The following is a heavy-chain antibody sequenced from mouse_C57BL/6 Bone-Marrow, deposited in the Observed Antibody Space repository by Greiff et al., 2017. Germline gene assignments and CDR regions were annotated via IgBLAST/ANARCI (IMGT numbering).Heavy chain of an antibody. Sequence: EVKLMESGGGLVKPGGSLKLSCAASGFTFSSYTMSWVRQTPEKRLEWVATISGGGGNTYYPASVKGRVTISRDNATNTLYLQSSSLWSEDTTLYYCATRGTTVVAPYYFAYWGQGTTLTVSS. CDR3: ATRGTTVVAPYYFAY. D-gene: IGHD1-1*01. CDR2: ISGGGGNT. J-gene: IGHJ2*01. V-gene: IGHV5-9*01. CDR1: GFTFSSYT.